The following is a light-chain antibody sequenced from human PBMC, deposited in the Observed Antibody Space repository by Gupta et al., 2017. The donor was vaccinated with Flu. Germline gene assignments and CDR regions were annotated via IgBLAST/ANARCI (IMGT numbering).Light chain of an antibody. V-gene: IGKV3-15*01. CDR1: QEIAGN. CDR2: GAS. CDR3: QQENNWPLT. Sequence: EIVMTQSPGPLSVSPGEGATLSCRASQEIAGNLAWYQQKPGQAPRLLLSGASTRATGTPARFSGSRSGTEFTLTISSLQSEDFAVYYCQQENNWPLTFGGGTKVEIK. J-gene: IGKJ4*01.